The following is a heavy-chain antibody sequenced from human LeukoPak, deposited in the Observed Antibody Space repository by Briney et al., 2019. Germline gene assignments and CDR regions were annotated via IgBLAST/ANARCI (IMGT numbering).Heavy chain of an antibody. J-gene: IGHJ4*02. D-gene: IGHD3/OR15-3a*01. V-gene: IGHV3-15*01. CDR3: TGTGYFD. Sequence: GGSLRLSCAASGFAFLVAYLSWVRQAPGKGLEWVGRIKSKGAGGAIGYAEPVKGRFTISRDDSKNTLYLQMNSLKIEDTAVYYCTGTGYFDSGQGAQVTVSS. CDR2: IKSKGAGGAI. CDR1: GFAFLVAY.